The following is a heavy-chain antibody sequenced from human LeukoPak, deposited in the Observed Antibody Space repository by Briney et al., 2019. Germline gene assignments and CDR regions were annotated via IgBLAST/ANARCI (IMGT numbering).Heavy chain of an antibody. V-gene: IGHV4-59*08. CDR2: IYYSGST. D-gene: IGHD6-19*01. Sequence: SETLSLTCTVSGGSISSYYWSWIRQPPGKPLEWIGYIYYSGSTNYNPSLKSRLTISVDTSKDQFSLKLSSVTAADTAVYYCAKTVAGYWYFDLWGRGTLVTVSS. CDR1: GGSISSYY. J-gene: IGHJ2*01. CDR3: AKTVAGYWYFDL.